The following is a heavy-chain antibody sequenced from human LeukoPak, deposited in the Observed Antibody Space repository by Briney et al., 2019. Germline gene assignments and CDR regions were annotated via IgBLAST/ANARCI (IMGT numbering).Heavy chain of an antibody. V-gene: IGHV3-23*01. CDR1: GFTFGNYD. J-gene: IGHJ4*02. Sequence: GGSLRLSCAASGFTFGNYDMSWVRQAPGKGLEWVSIISSSDASTYYADSVTGPFTISTDNAKNTLYLQMNSLRAEDTALYYCAKGSGRGSSSALDYWGQGTLVIVSS. CDR3: AKGSGRGSSSALDY. CDR2: ISSSDAST. D-gene: IGHD5-18*01.